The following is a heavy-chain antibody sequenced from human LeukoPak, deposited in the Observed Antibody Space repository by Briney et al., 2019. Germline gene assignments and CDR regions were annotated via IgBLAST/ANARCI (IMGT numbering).Heavy chain of an antibody. J-gene: IGHJ4*02. CDR3: TYAFWSGYYTRNFDY. D-gene: IGHD3-3*01. CDR1: GFTFSDYA. Sequence: GGSLRLSCAASGFTFSDYAMSWVRQAPEKGLEWVSTISHVGGTYYADSVRGRFTISRDDSKNMVYLQMDSLRAEDTAVYYCTYAFWSGYYTRNFDYWGQGTLVTVSS. CDR2: ISHVGGT. V-gene: IGHV3-23*01.